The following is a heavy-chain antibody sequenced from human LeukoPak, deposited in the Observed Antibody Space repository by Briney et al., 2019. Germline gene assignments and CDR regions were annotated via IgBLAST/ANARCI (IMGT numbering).Heavy chain of an antibody. Sequence: GGSLRLSCAASGFTFDDYDMSWVRQAPGKGLEWVSAISGSGGSTYYADSVKGRFTISRDNSKNTLYLQMNSLRAEDTAVYYCAKDLNTGSYDYVWGSYLPDFDYWGQGTLVTVSS. CDR1: GFTFDDYD. D-gene: IGHD3-16*02. CDR3: AKDLNTGSYDYVWGSYLPDFDY. CDR2: ISGSGGST. J-gene: IGHJ4*02. V-gene: IGHV3-23*01.